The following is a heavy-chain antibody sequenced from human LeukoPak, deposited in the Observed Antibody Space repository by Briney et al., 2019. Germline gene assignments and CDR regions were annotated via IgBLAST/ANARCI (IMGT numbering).Heavy chain of an antibody. J-gene: IGHJ6*03. D-gene: IGHD3-22*01. CDR2: VIHSGST. V-gene: IGHV4-34*12. Sequence: SETLSLTCAVYGGSFSGYYWSWIRQPPGKGLEWCGEVIHSGSTNCIPSLKGRVTISVDTSKNQFSLRLSSVTAADTAVYYCARAVSPYYYYYMDVWGKGTTVTVSS. CDR1: GGSFSGYY. CDR3: ARAVSPYYYYYMDV.